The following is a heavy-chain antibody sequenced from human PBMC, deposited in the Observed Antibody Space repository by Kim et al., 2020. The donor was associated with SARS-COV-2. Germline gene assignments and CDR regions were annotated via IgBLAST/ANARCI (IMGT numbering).Heavy chain of an antibody. CDR3: ARCTSPPKQDTAMVTLDY. D-gene: IGHD5-18*01. CDR2: INPNSGGT. J-gene: IGHJ4*02. V-gene: IGHV1-2*02. CDR1: GYTFTGYY. Sequence: ASVKVSCKASGYTFTGYYMHWVRQAPGQGLEWMGWINPNSGGTNYAQKFQGRVTMTRDTSISTAYMELSRLRSDDTAVYYCARCTSPPKQDTAMVTLDYWGQGTLVTVSS.